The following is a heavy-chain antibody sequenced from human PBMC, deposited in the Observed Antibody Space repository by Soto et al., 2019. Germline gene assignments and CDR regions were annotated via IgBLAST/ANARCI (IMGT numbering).Heavy chain of an antibody. J-gene: IGHJ6*01. CDR2: LVVGTGNT. D-gene: IGHD2-15*01. V-gene: IGHV1-58*01. CDR3: ATGAYCXGGSCSDYYYYYYGMDL. Sequence: GAPVKVSCKTSGFTFRSSAVQWVRQARGQRLEWIGWLVVGTGNTNYAQKFQQRVTISSDRSTNTVSMELSSLTSEDTAVYYCATGAYCXGGSCSDYYYYYYGMDLWGQGTTVTVSS. CDR1: GFTFRSSA.